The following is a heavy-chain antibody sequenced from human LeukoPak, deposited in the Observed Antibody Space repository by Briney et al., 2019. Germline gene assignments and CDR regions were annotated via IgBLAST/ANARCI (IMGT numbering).Heavy chain of an antibody. V-gene: IGHV3-30-3*01. CDR1: GFTFSAHS. CDR2: ISYDGSIK. J-gene: IGHJ5*02. CDR3: SRNPEREYWFDP. Sequence: GGSLRLSCAASGFTFSAHSMPWVRQPPSKGLEWVAFISYDGSIKFYADSLKGRFTISRDNSKKTLYLQINSLRAEDTAVYFCSRNPEREYWFDPWGQGTLVTVSS.